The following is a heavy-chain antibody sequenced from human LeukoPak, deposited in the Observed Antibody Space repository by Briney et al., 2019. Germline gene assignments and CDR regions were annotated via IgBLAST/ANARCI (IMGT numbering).Heavy chain of an antibody. Sequence: SQTLSLTCTLPAGSITSIRYYWGWIRQPPGKGLEWIARNYYSVSTYNNPSRKSRVSMSVDASKNQFSLKLSSVTAADASVYYCARHVVCGSSSCWYYVESWGQGTLVTVIS. CDR1: AGSITSIRYY. J-gene: IGHJ4*02. V-gene: IGHV4-39*01. CDR2: NYYSVST. D-gene: IGHD2-2*01. CDR3: ARHVVCGSSSCWYYVES.